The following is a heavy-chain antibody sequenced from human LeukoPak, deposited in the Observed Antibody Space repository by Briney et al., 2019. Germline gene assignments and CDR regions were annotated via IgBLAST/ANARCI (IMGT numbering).Heavy chain of an antibody. CDR1: GGSFSDYY. V-gene: IGHV4-34*01. Sequence: SETLSLTCAVSGGSFSDYYWNWIRQSPGRGLEWVGEIDHTGNTNYNPSLKSRVTISVDTSKNHFSLKLTPVTAADTAVYYCTHSSAWDIFDYWGQGNLVTVSS. D-gene: IGHD6-19*01. J-gene: IGHJ4*02. CDR2: IDHTGNT. CDR3: THSSAWDIFDY.